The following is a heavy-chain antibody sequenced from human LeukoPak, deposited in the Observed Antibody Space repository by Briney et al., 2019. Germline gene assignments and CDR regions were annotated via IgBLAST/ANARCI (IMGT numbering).Heavy chain of an antibody. CDR2: ISSSSSYI. V-gene: IGHV3-11*06. J-gene: IGHJ4*02. CDR3: ASYRLPYDYVWGSYRKDDY. D-gene: IGHD3-16*02. CDR1: GFTFSDYY. Sequence: GGSLRLSCAASGFTFSDYYMSWIHQAPGKGLEWVSSISSSSSYIYYADSVKGRFTISRDNAKNSLYLQMNSLRAEDTAVYYCASYRLPYDYVWGSYRKDDYWGQGTLVTVSS.